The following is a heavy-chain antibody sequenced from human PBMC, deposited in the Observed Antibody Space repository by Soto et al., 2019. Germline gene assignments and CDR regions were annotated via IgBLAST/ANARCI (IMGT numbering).Heavy chain of an antibody. J-gene: IGHJ4*02. V-gene: IGHV1-69*01. CDR2: IIPIFGTA. Sequence: QVQLVQSGAEVKKPGSSVKVSCKASGGTFSSYAISWVRQAPGQGLEWMGGIIPIFGTANYAQKFQGRVTITADESTSTAYMGLSSLRSEDTAVYYCARGVVPYYYDSSGYYYDYWGQGTLVTVSS. CDR1: GGTFSSYA. D-gene: IGHD3-22*01. CDR3: ARGVVPYYYDSSGYYYDY.